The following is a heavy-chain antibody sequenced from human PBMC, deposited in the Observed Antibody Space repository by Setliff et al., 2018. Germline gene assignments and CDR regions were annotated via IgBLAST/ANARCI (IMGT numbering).Heavy chain of an antibody. J-gene: IGHJ2*01. CDR1: GFTFSSYS. V-gene: IGHV3-48*04. CDR3: ARVAGRGRYWYFDL. Sequence: GGSLRLSCAASGFTFSSYSMNWVRQAPGKGLEWVSYISSSSRTIYYADSVKGRFTISRDNAKNSLYLRMNSLRAEDTAVYYCARVAGRGRYWYFDLWGRGTLVTVSS. CDR2: ISSSSRTI.